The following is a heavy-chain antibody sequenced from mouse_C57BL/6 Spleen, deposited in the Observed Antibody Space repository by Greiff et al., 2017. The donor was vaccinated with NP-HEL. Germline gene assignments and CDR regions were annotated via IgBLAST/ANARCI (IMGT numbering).Heavy chain of an antibody. D-gene: IGHD1-1*01. J-gene: IGHJ1*03. CDR1: GYSFTDYN. V-gene: IGHV1-39*01. CDR3: ARSGVVATYWYFDV. Sequence: VHVKQSGPELVKPGASVKISCKASGYSFTDYNMNWVKQSNGKSLEWIGVINPNYGTTSYNQKFKGKATLTVDQSSSTAYMQLNSLTSEDSAVYYCARSGVVATYWYFDVWGTGTTVTVSS. CDR2: INPNYGTT.